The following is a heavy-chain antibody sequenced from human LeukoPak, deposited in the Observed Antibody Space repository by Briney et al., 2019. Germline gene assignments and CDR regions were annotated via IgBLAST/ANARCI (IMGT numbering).Heavy chain of an antibody. J-gene: IGHJ5*02. CDR2: IIPVFNIT. D-gene: IGHD4-17*01. V-gene: IGHV1-69*17. CDR3: VRGAPVPPQNWFDP. CDR1: GGIFTTSS. Sequence: GSSVKVSCKASGGIFTTSSLNWVRQTPGQGLEWMGGIIPVFNITYNAQNLQGRVTITADQSTDTAYMELSSLTSEDTAVYYCVRGAPVPPQNWFDPWGHGTLVIVSS.